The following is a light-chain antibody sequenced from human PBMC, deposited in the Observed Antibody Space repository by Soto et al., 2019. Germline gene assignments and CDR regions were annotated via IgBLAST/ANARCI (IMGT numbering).Light chain of an antibody. CDR3: QQYCVTPWT. J-gene: IGKJ1*01. CDR2: WAS. V-gene: IGKV4-1*01. CDR1: QSVLYKSNNHNC. Sequence: DIVMTQSPDSLAVSLGERATINCESSQSVLYKSNNHNCLSWYQQKPGQPPKLLIYWASTRESGVPDRFSGSGSETDFTLTITGLQAEDVAVYFCQQYCVTPWTFGQGTRVEI.